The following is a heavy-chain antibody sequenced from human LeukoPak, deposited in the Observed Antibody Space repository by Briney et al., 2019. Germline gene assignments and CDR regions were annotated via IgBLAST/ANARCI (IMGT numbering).Heavy chain of an antibody. J-gene: IGHJ4*02. CDR2: IWYDGSNK. V-gene: IGHV3-33*01. D-gene: IGHD2-15*01. Sequence: PGGSLRLSCAASEFTFSSYGMHWVRQAPGKGLEWVAVIWYDGSNKYYADSVKGRFTISRDNSKNTLYLQMNSLRAEDTAVYYCAREMVYCSGGSCSDYFDYWGQGTLVTVSS. CDR1: EFTFSSYG. CDR3: AREMVYCSGGSCSDYFDY.